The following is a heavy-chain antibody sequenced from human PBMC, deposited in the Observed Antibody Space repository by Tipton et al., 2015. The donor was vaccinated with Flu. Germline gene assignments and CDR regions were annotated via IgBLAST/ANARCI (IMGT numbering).Heavy chain of an antibody. CDR2: IRSKAYGGTT. CDR3: TRDGGYTYGEQAYFDY. Sequence: SLRLSCTASGFTFGDDAMNWFRQAPGKGLEWLGFIRSKAYGGTTEYAASVKGRFIISRDDSKSIAYLQMSSLKTEDTAMYYCTRDGGYTYGEQAYFDYWGQGTLVTVSS. V-gene: IGHV3-49*03. D-gene: IGHD5-18*01. CDR1: GFTFGDDA. J-gene: IGHJ4*02.